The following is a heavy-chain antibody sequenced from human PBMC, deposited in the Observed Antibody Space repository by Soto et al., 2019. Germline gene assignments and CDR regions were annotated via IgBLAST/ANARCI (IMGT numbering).Heavy chain of an antibody. V-gene: IGHV1-18*01. D-gene: IGHD2-2*01. Sequence: ASVKVSCKASGYTFTSYGISWVRQAPGQGLEWMGWISAYNGNTNYAQKLQGRVTMTTDTSTSTAYMELRSLRSDDTAVYYCARGSNLYCSSTSCYGIRDYYYMDVWGKGTTVTVSS. CDR2: ISAYNGNT. CDR1: GYTFTSYG. CDR3: ARGSNLYCSSTSCYGIRDYYYMDV. J-gene: IGHJ6*03.